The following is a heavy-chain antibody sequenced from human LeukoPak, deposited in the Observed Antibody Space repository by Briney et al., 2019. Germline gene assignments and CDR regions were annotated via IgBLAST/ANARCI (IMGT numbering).Heavy chain of an antibody. D-gene: IGHD3-10*01. J-gene: IGHJ5*02. CDR2: IYPGDSDT. V-gene: IGHV5-51*01. CDR1: GYSFTSYW. CDR3: ARGGAGESPSTNWFDP. Sequence: GESLKISCKGSGYSFTSYWIGWVRQMPGKGLEWMGIIYPGDSDTRYSPSFQGQVTISADKSISTAYLQWSSLKASDTAMYYCARGGAGESPSTNWFDPWGQGTLVTVSS.